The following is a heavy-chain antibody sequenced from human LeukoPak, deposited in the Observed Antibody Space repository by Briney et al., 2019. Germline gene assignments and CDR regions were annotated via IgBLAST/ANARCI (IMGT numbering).Heavy chain of an antibody. J-gene: IGHJ4*02. CDR1: GFTFSSYS. V-gene: IGHV3-21*01. CDR2: ISSSSSYI. Sequence: GGSLRLSCAASGFTFSSYSTNWVRQAPGKGLEWVSSISSSSSYIYYADSVKGRFTISRDNAKNSLYLQMNSLRAEDTAVYYCARAPETYYDFWSGPVIGALDYWGQGTLVTVSS. CDR3: ARAPETYYDFWSGPVIGALDY. D-gene: IGHD3-3*01.